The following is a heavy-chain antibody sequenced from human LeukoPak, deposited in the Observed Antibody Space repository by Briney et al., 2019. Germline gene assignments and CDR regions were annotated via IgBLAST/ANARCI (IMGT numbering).Heavy chain of an antibody. V-gene: IGHV3-48*03. Sequence: GGSLRLSCAASGFSFSSYEMNWVRQGPGKGLEWVSYISGSGTTIYDADSVKGRFTISRDNAKNSLYLQLNSLTVEDTAVYYCVRDEIRSGAFDIWGQGTMVTVSS. CDR3: VRDEIRSGAFDI. CDR1: GFSFSSYE. D-gene: IGHD3-10*01. CDR2: ISGSGTTI. J-gene: IGHJ3*02.